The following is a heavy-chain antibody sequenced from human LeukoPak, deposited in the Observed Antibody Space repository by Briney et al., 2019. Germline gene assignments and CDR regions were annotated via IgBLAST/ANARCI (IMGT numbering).Heavy chain of an antibody. CDR1: GGTFSSYA. D-gene: IGHD5-24*01. J-gene: IGHJ4*02. Sequence: GASVKVSRKASGGTFSSYAISWVRQAPGQGLEWMGRIIPILGIANYAQKFQGRVTITVDKSTSTAYMELSSLRSDDTAVYFCASVEMTTIGFEHWGQGTLVTVSS. V-gene: IGHV1-69*04. CDR3: ASVEMTTIGFEH. CDR2: IIPILGIA.